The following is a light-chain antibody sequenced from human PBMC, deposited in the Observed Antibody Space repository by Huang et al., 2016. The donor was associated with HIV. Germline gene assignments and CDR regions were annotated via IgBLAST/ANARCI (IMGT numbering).Light chain of an antibody. CDR3: QQRSNWPPFT. CDR1: QSVTTY. V-gene: IGKV3-11*01. J-gene: IGKJ3*01. Sequence: EIVLTQSPATLSLSPGERATLSCRASQSVTTYLAWYQQKPGQAPRLLIYDASNRATGIPARFCGSGSGTDFTLTVSSLEPEDFAVYYSQQRSNWPPFTFGPGTKVDIK. CDR2: DAS.